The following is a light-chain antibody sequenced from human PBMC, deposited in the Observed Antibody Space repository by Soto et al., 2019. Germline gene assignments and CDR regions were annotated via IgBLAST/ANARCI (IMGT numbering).Light chain of an antibody. CDR1: SSDVGGYNY. V-gene: IGLV2-14*01. CDR3: SSYTSSNTPVV. CDR2: EVS. Sequence: QSALTQPASVSGSPGQSITISCTGTSSDVGGYNYVSWYQQYPGKAPKLMIYEVSNRPSGVSNRFSGSKSGNTASLTISGLQAEDAADYYCSSYTSSNTPVVFGGGTKLTVL. J-gene: IGLJ2*01.